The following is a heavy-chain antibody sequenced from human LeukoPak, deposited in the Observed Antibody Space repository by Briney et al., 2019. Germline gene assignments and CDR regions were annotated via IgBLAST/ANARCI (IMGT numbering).Heavy chain of an antibody. CDR1: GGSISSYY. V-gene: IGHV4-59*12. Sequence: SETLSLTCTVSGGSISSYYWSWIRQPPGKGLEWIGYIYYSGSTYYNPSLKSRVTISVDTSKNQFSLKLSSVTAADTAVYYCARGQGTYYFDYWGQGTLVTVSS. CDR2: IYYSGST. D-gene: IGHD3-10*01. CDR3: ARGQGTYYFDY. J-gene: IGHJ4*02.